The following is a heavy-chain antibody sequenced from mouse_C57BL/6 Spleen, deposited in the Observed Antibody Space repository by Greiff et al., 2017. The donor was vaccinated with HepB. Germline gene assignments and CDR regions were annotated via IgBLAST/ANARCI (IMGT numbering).Heavy chain of an antibody. CDR2: INYDGSST. D-gene: IGHD2-2*01. J-gene: IGHJ1*03. V-gene: IGHV5-16*01. CDR3: ARAGYYGYFDV. Sequence: EVKLVESEGGLVQPGRSMKLSCTASGFTFSDYYMAWVRQVPEKGLEWVANINYDGSSTYYLDSLKSRFIISRDNAKNILYLQMSSLKSEDTATYYCARAGYYGYFDVWGTGTTVTVSS. CDR1: GFTFSDYY.